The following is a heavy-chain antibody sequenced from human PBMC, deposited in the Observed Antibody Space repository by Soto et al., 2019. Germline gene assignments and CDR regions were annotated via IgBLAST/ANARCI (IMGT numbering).Heavy chain of an antibody. J-gene: IGHJ4*02. CDR2: INPSGGST. CDR3: ARSGDDFWRGYYLFGY. Sequence: QVQLVQSGAEVKKPGASVKVSCKASGYTFTSYYMHWVRQAPGQGREGMGIINPSGGSTSYEQKVQGRVNMPRDTSTSTVYKELSSLRAEDTAVYYCARSGDDFWRGYYLFGYWGQGTLVTVSS. D-gene: IGHD3-3*01. V-gene: IGHV1-46*03. CDR1: GYTFTSYY.